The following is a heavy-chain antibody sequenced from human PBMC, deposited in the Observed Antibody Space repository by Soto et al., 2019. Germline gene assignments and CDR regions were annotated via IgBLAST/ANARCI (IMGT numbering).Heavy chain of an antibody. D-gene: IGHD6-13*01. V-gene: IGHV3-30-3*01. CDR3: ARGSEQLVLTQWTSPSMDV. J-gene: IGHJ6*02. CDR2: ISYEGSNQ. CDR1: GFTFSSYA. Sequence: RGSLRLSWAASGFTFSSYAMHWVRQAPGQGLEWVAGISYEGSNQYYADSGKGRFTIARDNSKNTLYMQMNRLRAEDKAVYYCARGSEQLVLTQWTSPSMDVWGQGTTVTVSS.